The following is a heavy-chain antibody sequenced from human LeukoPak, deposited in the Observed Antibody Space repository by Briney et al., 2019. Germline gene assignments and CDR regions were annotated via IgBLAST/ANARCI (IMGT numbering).Heavy chain of an antibody. V-gene: IGHV3-20*04. D-gene: IGHD5-12*01. CDR2: INWNGGST. CDR3: VRMRHSGYDSYNWFDP. Sequence: GGSLRLSCAVSRFTSDDYGTSWVRQAPGKGLEWVSGINWNGGSTSYADSVKGRFTISRDNAKKSLYLQMNSLRAEDTAFYYCVRMRHSGYDSYNWFDPWGQGTLVTVSS. CDR1: RFTSDDYG. J-gene: IGHJ5*02.